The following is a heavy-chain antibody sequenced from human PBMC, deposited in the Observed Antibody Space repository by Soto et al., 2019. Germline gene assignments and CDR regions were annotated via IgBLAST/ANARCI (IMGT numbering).Heavy chain of an antibody. Sequence: ESLKISCQGSGYSFTSHWITWVRQTPGKGLEWMGRIDPSDSYTNYSPSFQGRVTISADRSISTAFLQWSSLEASDTAIYYCARRLSGPKEEYNAYYFYGLDVWGQGTTVTVSS. CDR1: GYSFTSHW. J-gene: IGHJ6*02. CDR2: IDPSDSYT. D-gene: IGHD1-1*01. V-gene: IGHV5-10-1*01. CDR3: ARRLSGPKEEYNAYYFYGLDV.